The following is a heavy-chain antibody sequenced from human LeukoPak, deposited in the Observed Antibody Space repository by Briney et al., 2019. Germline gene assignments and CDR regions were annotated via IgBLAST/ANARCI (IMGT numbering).Heavy chain of an antibody. D-gene: IGHD6-13*01. CDR1: GFTFSNAW. Sequence: GGSLRLSGAASGFTFSNAWMSWVRQAPGKGLEWVGRIKSKTDGGTTDYAAPVKGRFTISRDDSKNTLYLQMNSLKTEDTAVYYCTPRPAAAGFDPWGQGTLVTVSS. CDR3: TPRPAAAGFDP. CDR2: IKSKTDGGTT. V-gene: IGHV3-15*01. J-gene: IGHJ5*02.